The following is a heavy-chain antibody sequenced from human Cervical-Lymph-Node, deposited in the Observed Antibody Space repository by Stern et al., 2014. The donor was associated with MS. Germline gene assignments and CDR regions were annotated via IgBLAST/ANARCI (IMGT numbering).Heavy chain of an antibody. V-gene: IGHV1-69*01. CDR1: GGTFSTYK. CDR3: ARLGSGYDSSYLDF. D-gene: IGHD5-12*01. Sequence: QVQLLQPGSEAKKPGSSVKVSFKVSGGTFSTYKISWVRQAPGQGLEWMWAIIPIFGTADYAQKFQDRVTIIADESTSEVHMELISLRSEDTGVYYCARLGSGYDSSYLDFWGQGTLVTVSS. J-gene: IGHJ4*02. CDR2: IIPIFGTA.